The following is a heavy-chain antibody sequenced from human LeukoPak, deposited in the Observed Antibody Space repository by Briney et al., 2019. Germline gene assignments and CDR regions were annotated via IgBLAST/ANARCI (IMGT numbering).Heavy chain of an antibody. CDR1: GGTFSSYA. Sequence: SVKVSCKASGGTFSSYAISWVRQAPGQGLEWMGGIIPIFGTANYAQKFQGRVTITADESTSTAYMGLSSLRSEDTAVYYCARVLGWLPISITTGGAFDIWGQGTMVTVSS. CDR3: ARVLGWLPISITTGGAFDI. V-gene: IGHV1-69*13. D-gene: IGHD5-12*01. J-gene: IGHJ3*02. CDR2: IIPIFGTA.